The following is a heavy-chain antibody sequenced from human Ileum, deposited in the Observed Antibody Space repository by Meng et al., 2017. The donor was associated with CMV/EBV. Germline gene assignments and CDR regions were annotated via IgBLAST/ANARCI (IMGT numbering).Heavy chain of an antibody. CDR1: GFTFASYA. CDR3: AKDGRVWATIFGVIPNN. Sequence: GESLKISCAASGFTFASYAMSWVRQAPGKGLEWVSCISGSGDNTYYADSVKGRFTISRDNSKNTLYLQMDDLRAEDTAVYYCAKDGRVWATIFGVIPNNRGQGTLVTVSS. V-gene: IGHV3-23*01. J-gene: IGHJ4*02. CDR2: ISGSGDNT. D-gene: IGHD3-3*01.